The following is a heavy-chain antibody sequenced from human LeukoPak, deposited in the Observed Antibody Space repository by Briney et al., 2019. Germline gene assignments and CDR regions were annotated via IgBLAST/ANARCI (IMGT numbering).Heavy chain of an antibody. Sequence: GGSLRLSCAASGFTVSSNYMGWVRQAPGKGLEWVSVISDGTTFSDGGTTYYTDSVKGRFTISRDNSRNTLYLQMHSLRADDTAVYYCARDLTNYYYGMDVWGQGTTVTVSS. J-gene: IGHJ6*02. CDR1: GFTVSSNY. V-gene: IGHV3-NL1*01. CDR2: ISDGTTFSDGGTT. CDR3: ARDLTNYYYGMDV.